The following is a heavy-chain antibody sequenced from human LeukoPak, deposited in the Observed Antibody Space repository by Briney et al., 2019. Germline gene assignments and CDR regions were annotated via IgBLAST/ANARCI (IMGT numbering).Heavy chain of an antibody. V-gene: IGHV3-7*01. CDR3: AREAY. CDR2: TKQDGSKK. J-gene: IGHJ4*02. Sequence: PGGSLRLSCVASGFPFSSYWMTWVRQAPGKGLEWVANTKQDGSKKSYVDSVKGRFTISRDNVKNSLYLQMNSLRAEDTAVYYCAREAYWGQGTLVIVSS. CDR1: GFPFSSYW.